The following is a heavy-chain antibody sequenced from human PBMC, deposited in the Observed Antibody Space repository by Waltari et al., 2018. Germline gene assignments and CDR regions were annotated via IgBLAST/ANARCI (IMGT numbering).Heavy chain of an antibody. CDR3: AAVIRPGRTLPWGY. CDR1: GYTFSDYF. Sequence: QVQLVQSGAEVKNPGASVKVSCKASGYTFSDYFINWVRQAPGQRLEWEGWINPNSGVTKYAQSFQGRVTMTRDTSINTVYMELSILRSDDTALYYCAAVIRPGRTLPWGYWGQGTLVTVSS. CDR2: INPNSGVT. J-gene: IGHJ4*02. V-gene: IGHV1-2*02. D-gene: IGHD7-27*01.